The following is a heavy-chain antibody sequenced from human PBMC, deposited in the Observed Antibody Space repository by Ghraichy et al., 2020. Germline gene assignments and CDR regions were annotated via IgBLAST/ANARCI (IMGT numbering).Heavy chain of an antibody. Sequence: GGSLRLSCSASGFTFSSYAMHWVRQAPGKGLEYVSAISSNGGSTYYADSVKGRFTISRDNSKNTLYLQMSSLRAEDTAVYYCAKGAAWPFGDYDFWSGIMFDYWGQGTPVTVSS. CDR3: AKGAAWPFGDYDFWSGIMFDY. V-gene: IGHV3-64D*06. J-gene: IGHJ4*02. D-gene: IGHD3-3*01. CDR2: ISSNGGST. CDR1: GFTFSSYA.